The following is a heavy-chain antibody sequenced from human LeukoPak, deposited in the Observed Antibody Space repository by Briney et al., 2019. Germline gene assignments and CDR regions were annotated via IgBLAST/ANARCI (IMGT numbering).Heavy chain of an antibody. CDR3: AKGPSGIAVAGSPKYFQH. CDR2: ISWNSGSI. Sequence: GESLRLSCAASGFTFDDYAMHWVRQAPGKGLEWVSGISWNSGSIDYADFVKGRFTISRDNAKNSLYLQMNSLRAEDTALYYCAKGPSGIAVAGSPKYFQHWGQGTLVTVSS. V-gene: IGHV3-9*01. D-gene: IGHD6-19*01. J-gene: IGHJ1*01. CDR1: GFTFDDYA.